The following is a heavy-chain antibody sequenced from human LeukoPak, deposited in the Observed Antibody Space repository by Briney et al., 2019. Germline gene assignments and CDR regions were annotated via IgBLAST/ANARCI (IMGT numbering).Heavy chain of an antibody. CDR2: IIPILGTA. Sequence: SVKVSCKASGGTFSSYAISWVRQAPGQGLEWMGGIIPILGTANYAQKFQGRVTITTDESTSTAYMELSSLRSEDTAVYYCATYYYGSGRRYYYMDVWGKGTTVTVSS. J-gene: IGHJ6*03. CDR3: ATYYYGSGRRYYYMDV. D-gene: IGHD3-10*01. V-gene: IGHV1-69*05. CDR1: GGTFSSYA.